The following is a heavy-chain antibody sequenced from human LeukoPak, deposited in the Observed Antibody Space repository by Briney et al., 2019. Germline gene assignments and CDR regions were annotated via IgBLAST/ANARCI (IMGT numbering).Heavy chain of an antibody. Sequence: GESLKISCKGSGYSFSSYWIGWVRQMPGKGLEWMGIIYPGDSDTRYSPSFQGQVTISADKSISTAYLQWSSLKASDTAMHYCARHLYSSGGNGDHWFDPWGQGTLVTVSS. J-gene: IGHJ5*02. CDR2: IYPGDSDT. D-gene: IGHD6-25*01. V-gene: IGHV5-51*01. CDR3: ARHLYSSGGNGDHWFDP. CDR1: GYSFSSYW.